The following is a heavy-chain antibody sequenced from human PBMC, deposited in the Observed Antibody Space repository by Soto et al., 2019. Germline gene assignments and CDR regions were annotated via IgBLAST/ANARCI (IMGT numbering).Heavy chain of an antibody. CDR1: GFTFSSYG. J-gene: IGHJ6*02. CDR3: AKDRAHGDPYYYGMDV. V-gene: IGHV3-30*18. CDR2: MSYDGSRK. Sequence: QVQLVESGGGVVQPGRSLRLSCAVSGFTFSSYGMHWVRQAPGKGLEWVAVMSYDGSRKYYADSVKGRFTISRDNSKNTLYLQMNSLRAEDTAVYYCAKDRAHGDPYYYGMDVWGQGTTVTVPS. D-gene: IGHD4-17*01.